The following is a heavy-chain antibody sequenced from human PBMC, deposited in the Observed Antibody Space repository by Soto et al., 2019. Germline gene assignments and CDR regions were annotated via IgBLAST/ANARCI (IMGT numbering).Heavy chain of an antibody. V-gene: IGHV4-59*01. CDR2: ISYSGNT. CDR3: ARAPMVLSRSYFDS. J-gene: IGHJ4*02. Sequence: AETLSLTCTVSGGSISNFYWSWIRQPPGKGLEWIGYISYSGNTNYNPSLKSRVSISVDTSKNQLSLNLTSVTAADTAVYYCARAPMVLSRSYFDSWGQGTPVTVSS. CDR1: GGSISNFY. D-gene: IGHD2-8*01.